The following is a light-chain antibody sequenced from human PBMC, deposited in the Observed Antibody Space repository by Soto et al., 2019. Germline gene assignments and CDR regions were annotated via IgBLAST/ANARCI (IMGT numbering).Light chain of an antibody. Sequence: EIVLTQSPATLSLSPGQRATLSCRASQSISSYLAWYQQKPGQAPRLLIYDASKRATGIPGRFSGSGSGTDFSLTISSLEHEDFAVYYFQPRDTWPPGDPFGGGTKVDIK. CDR1: QSISSY. CDR2: DAS. V-gene: IGKV3-11*01. CDR3: QPRDTWPPGDP. J-gene: IGKJ4*02.